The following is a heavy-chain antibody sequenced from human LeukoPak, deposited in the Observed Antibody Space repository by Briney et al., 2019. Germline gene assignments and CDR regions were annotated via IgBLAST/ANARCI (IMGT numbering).Heavy chain of an antibody. CDR1: GFTVSSNY. J-gene: IGHJ6*04. CDR3: AELGITMIGGV. Sequence: GGSLRLSCAASGFTVSSNYMSWVRQAPGKGLEWVSVIYSGGSTYYADSVKGRFTIARDNAKNSLYLQMNSLRAEDTAVYYCAELGITMIGGVWGKGTTVTISS. V-gene: IGHV3-53*01. CDR2: IYSGGST. D-gene: IGHD3-10*02.